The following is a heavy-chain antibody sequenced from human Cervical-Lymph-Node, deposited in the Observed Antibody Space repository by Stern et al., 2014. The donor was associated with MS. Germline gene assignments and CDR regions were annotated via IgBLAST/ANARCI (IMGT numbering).Heavy chain of an antibody. V-gene: IGHV3-30-3*01. CDR1: GFIFSSYA. Sequence: VHLVESGGGVVQPGRPLRLSCAASGFIFSSYAMHWVRQAPGKGLDWVAFLSNEGSQQFYADSVKGRFTISRDNSTNTLYLQMNSLRPEDTAVYYCARDTCRGGGCYFRYWGQGILITVSS. J-gene: IGHJ4*02. CDR3: ARDTCRGGGCYFRY. CDR2: LSNEGSQQ. D-gene: IGHD2-15*01.